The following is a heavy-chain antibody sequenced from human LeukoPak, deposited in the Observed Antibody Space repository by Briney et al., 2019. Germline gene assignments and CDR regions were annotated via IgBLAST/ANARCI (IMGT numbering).Heavy chain of an antibody. D-gene: IGHD3-22*01. CDR3: AREGRGDSSGFYKGY. Sequence: ASVKVSCKASGYTFTGYHMHWVRQAPGQGLEWMGWIFPDSGGIRYAQKFQGRVSTTRDTSISTAHMELSGLRSDDTAVYYCAREGRGDSSGFYKGYWGQGTLVTVSS. J-gene: IGHJ4*02. CDR1: GYTFTGYH. CDR2: IFPDSGGI. V-gene: IGHV1-2*02.